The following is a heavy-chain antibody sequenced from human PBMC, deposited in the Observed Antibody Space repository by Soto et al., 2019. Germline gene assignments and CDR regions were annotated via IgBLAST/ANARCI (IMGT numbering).Heavy chain of an antibody. V-gene: IGHV3-23*01. D-gene: IGHD3-3*01. Sequence: DVQLWESGGGLVQPGGSLRLSCVASGFSFGSYALSWVRQAPGKGLEWVSTISGSDGKTFYADAVKGRFSISRDTSQNTLYLQMNSPRADDTAIYYCARWSYLDYWGQGTRVTVSS. CDR2: ISGSDGKT. CDR1: GFSFGSYA. CDR3: ARWSYLDY. J-gene: IGHJ4*02.